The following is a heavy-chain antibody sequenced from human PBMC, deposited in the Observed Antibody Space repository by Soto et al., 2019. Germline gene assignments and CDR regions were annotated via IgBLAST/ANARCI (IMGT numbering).Heavy chain of an antibody. Sequence: ASVKVSCKASGYTFTSYAMHWVRQAPGQRLEWMGWINAGNGNTKYSQKFQGRVTITRDTSASTAYMELSSLRSEDTAVYYCAGPVPSDGSGSYYPYYYGMDFWGQGTTVTVSS. V-gene: IGHV1-3*01. CDR1: GYTFTSYA. CDR3: AGPVPSDGSGSYYPYYYGMDF. D-gene: IGHD3-10*01. J-gene: IGHJ6*02. CDR2: INAGNGNT.